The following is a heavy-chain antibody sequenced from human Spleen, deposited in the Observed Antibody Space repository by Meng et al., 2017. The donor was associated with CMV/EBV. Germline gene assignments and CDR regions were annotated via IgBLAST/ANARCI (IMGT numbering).Heavy chain of an antibody. CDR1: GYSFTNYW. CDR2: IYPGDSDT. D-gene: IGHD1-26*01. Sequence: GESLKISCKGSGYSFTNYWIGWVRQMPGKGLEWMGIIYPGDSDTRYSPSFQGQVTISADKSISTAYLQWSSLKASDSAIYYCARRGTYLGDCFDPWGQGTLVTVS. J-gene: IGHJ5*02. CDR3: ARRGTYLGDCFDP. V-gene: IGHV5-51*01.